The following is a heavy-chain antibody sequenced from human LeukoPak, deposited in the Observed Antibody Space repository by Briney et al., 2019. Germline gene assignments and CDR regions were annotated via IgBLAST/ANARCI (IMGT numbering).Heavy chain of an antibody. CDR2: ISYDGGNK. D-gene: IGHD3-3*01. Sequence: GGSLRLSCAASGFTFSSYAMHWVRQAPGKGLEWVAVISYDGGNKYYADSVKGRFTISRDNSKNTLYLQMNSLRAEDTAVYYCVKGSLASGVVVYYYYYLDVWGKGTTVTVSS. J-gene: IGHJ6*03. V-gene: IGHV3-30-3*01. CDR3: VKGSLASGVVVYYYYYLDV. CDR1: GFTFSSYA.